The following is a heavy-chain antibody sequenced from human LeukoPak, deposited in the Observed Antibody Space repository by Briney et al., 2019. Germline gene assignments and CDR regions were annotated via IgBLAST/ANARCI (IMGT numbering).Heavy chain of an antibody. V-gene: IGHV3-7*01. J-gene: IGHJ4*02. CDR2: IKQDGSEK. CDR1: GFTFSSYW. D-gene: IGHD6-13*01. Sequence: GGSLRLSCAASGFTFSSYWMSWVRQAPGKGLEGVANIKQDGSEKYYVDSVKGRFTISRDNAKNSLYLQMNSLRAEDTAVYYCARQQGSSWYHFDYWGQGTLVTVSS. CDR3: ARQQGSSWYHFDY.